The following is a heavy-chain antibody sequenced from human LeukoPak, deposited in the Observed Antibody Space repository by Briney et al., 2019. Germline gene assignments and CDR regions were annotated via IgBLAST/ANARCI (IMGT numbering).Heavy chain of an antibody. Sequence: GGSLRLSRAASGFTFSAYAMSWVRQAPGEGLEWVSTISNGGGMTYYADSVKGRFTISRDNSKNTLYLQMNSLRAEDTAVYYCAKDNSGNYLGRDYFDYWGQGTLVTVSS. CDR1: GFTFSAYA. D-gene: IGHD1-26*01. CDR3: AKDNSGNYLGRDYFDY. CDR2: ISNGGGMT. V-gene: IGHV3-23*01. J-gene: IGHJ4*02.